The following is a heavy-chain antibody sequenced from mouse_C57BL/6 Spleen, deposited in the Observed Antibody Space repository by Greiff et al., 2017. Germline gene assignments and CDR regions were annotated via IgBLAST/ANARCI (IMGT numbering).Heavy chain of an antibody. CDR1: GYTFTSYW. V-gene: IGHV1-55*01. D-gene: IGHD2-4*01. CDR3: ARGGYDYEGAY. J-gene: IGHJ3*01. Sequence: QVQLKQPGAELVKPGASVKMSCKASGYTFTSYWITWVKQRPGQGLEWIGDIYPGSGSTNYNEKFKSKATLTVDTSSSTAYMQLSSLTSEDSAVYYCARGGYDYEGAYWGQGTLVTVSA. CDR2: IYPGSGST.